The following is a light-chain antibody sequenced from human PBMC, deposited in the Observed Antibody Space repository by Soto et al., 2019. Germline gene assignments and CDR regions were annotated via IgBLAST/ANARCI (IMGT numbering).Light chain of an antibody. CDR1: QSVSSIY. J-gene: IGKJ5*01. Sequence: EIGLTQSPGTLSLSPGERATLSCRASQSVSSIYLAWYQQKPGQAPRLLIYGASSRATGIPDRFSGSGSGTDFTLTISRLEPEDFAVYYCQQYGSSPITFGQGTRLQNK. V-gene: IGKV3-20*01. CDR2: GAS. CDR3: QQYGSSPIT.